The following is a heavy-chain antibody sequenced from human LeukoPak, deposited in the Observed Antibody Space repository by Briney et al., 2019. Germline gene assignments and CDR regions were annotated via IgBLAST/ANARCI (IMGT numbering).Heavy chain of an antibody. J-gene: IGHJ3*02. Sequence: SETLSLTCTVSGGSISSSSYYWGWIRQPPGKGLEWIGEINHSGSTNYNPSLKSRVTISVDTSKNQFSLKLSSVTAADTAVYYCARLPLGADFWSGNDAFDIWGQGTMVTVSS. CDR1: GGSISSSSYY. D-gene: IGHD3-3*01. CDR3: ARLPLGADFWSGNDAFDI. V-gene: IGHV4-39*07. CDR2: INHSGST.